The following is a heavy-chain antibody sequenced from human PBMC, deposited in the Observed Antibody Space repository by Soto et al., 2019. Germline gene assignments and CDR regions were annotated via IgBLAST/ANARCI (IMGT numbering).Heavy chain of an antibody. CDR2: IKEDGSER. Sequence: EVRLVESGGDLVQPGGSLRLSCAASGFSFSDYWMTWVRQAPGKGLEWVATIKEDGSERYYVDSVKGRFTISSDHARNLLYLQMNSLRAEDTVVYFCAREKPPEYKNAFTYGLDVWGQGTTVTVSS. V-gene: IGHV3-7*03. D-gene: IGHD6-6*01. J-gene: IGHJ6*02. CDR3: AREKPPEYKNAFTYGLDV. CDR1: GFSFSDYW.